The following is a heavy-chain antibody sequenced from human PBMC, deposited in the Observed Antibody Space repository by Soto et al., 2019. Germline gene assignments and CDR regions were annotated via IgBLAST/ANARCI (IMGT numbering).Heavy chain of an antibody. CDR3: ARGGVY. D-gene: IGHD2-8*01. J-gene: IGHJ4*02. V-gene: IGHV3-48*03. CDR1: GFNFSNYD. Sequence: EVQLVESGGGWGQPGGSLRLACAASGFNFSNYDMNWVRQTPGGGLEWIAFISGSGYTKNYADFAGPRFTISRDNDENVLFLQIDSLEVDDSALDFCARGGVYWGQGTLVTVSS. CDR2: ISGSGYTK.